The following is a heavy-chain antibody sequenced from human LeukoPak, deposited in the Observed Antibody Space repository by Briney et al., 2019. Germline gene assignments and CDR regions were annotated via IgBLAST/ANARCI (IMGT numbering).Heavy chain of an antibody. Sequence: GGSLRLSCAASGFTFDDYAMHWVRQAPGKGLEWVSAISGSGGSTYYADSVKGRFTISRDNSKNTLYLQMNSLRAEDTAVYYCAKALKQWLVLDDAFDIWGQGTMVTVSS. D-gene: IGHD6-19*01. V-gene: IGHV3-23*01. CDR2: ISGSGGST. CDR1: GFTFDDYA. CDR3: AKALKQWLVLDDAFDI. J-gene: IGHJ3*02.